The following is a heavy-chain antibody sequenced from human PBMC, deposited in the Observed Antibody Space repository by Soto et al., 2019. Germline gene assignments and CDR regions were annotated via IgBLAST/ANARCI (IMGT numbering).Heavy chain of an antibody. D-gene: IGHD5-18*01. CDR2: IYHSGST. Sequence: SETLSLTCAVSGGSISSGGYSWSWIRQPPGKGLEWIGYIYHSGSTYYNPSLKSRVTISVDRSKNQFSLKLSSVTAADTAVYYCARLDTAMVIDYWGQGTLVTVSS. V-gene: IGHV4-30-2*01. CDR3: ARLDTAMVIDY. J-gene: IGHJ4*02. CDR1: GGSISSGGYS.